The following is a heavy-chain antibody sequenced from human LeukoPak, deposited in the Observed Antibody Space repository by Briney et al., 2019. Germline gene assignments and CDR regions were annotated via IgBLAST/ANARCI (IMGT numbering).Heavy chain of an antibody. D-gene: IGHD1-14*01. V-gene: IGHV4-34*01. J-gene: IGHJ2*01. CDR1: GGSFSGYY. CDR3: ARNPLTGYFDL. Sequence: MSSETLSLTCAVYGGSFSGYYWSWIRQPPGEGLEWIGEINHSGSTNYNPSLKSRVTISVDTSKNQFSLKLSSVTAADTAVYYCARNPLTGYFDLWGRGTLVTVSS. CDR2: INHSGST.